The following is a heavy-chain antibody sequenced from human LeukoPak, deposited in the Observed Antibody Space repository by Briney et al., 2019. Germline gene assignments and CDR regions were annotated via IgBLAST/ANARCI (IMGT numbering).Heavy chain of an antibody. V-gene: IGHV4-4*02. D-gene: IGHD3-9*01. CDR1: GGSISSSNW. Sequence: SGTLSLTCAVSGGSISSSNWWSWVRQPPGKGLEWIGEIYHSGSTNYNPSLKSRVTITVDTSKNQFSLKLSSVTAADTAVYYCARGGFSVLRYFDWLLPFDYWGQGTLVTVSS. CDR3: ARGGFSVLRYFDWLLPFDY. CDR2: IYHSGST. J-gene: IGHJ4*02.